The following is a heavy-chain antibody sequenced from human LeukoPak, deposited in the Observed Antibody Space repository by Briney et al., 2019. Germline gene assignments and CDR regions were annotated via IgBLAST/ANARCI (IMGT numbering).Heavy chain of an antibody. J-gene: IGHJ4*02. V-gene: IGHV3-48*02. Sequence: GGSLRLSCTASGFTFSSLSMNWVRQAPEKGLEWVSYISGTSSNIFYADSVKGRFTISRDNAKNSLYLQMNSLRDEDTAVYYCSRKGDYHDYWGQGTLVTVSS. CDR2: ISGTSSNI. CDR1: GFTFSSLS. CDR3: SRKGDYHDY.